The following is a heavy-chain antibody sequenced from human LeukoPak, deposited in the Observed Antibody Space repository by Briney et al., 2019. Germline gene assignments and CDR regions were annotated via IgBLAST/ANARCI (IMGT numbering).Heavy chain of an antibody. V-gene: IGHV1-69*06. J-gene: IGHJ5*02. CDR1: GGTFSSYA. D-gene: IGHD5-18*01. CDR3: ARDSYGPYNWFDP. Sequence: SVKVSCKASGGTFSSYAISWVRQAPGQGLEWMGGIIPIFGTANYAQKFQGRVTITADKSTSTAYMELNSLRSEDTAVYYCARDSYGPYNWFDPWGQGTLVTVSS. CDR2: IIPIFGTA.